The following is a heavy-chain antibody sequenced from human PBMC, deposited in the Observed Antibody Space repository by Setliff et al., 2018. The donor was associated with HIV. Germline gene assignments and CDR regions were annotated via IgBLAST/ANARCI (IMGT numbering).Heavy chain of an antibody. CDR1: WESKINHD. V-gene: IGHV4-59*11. CDR3: ARGIAAAGR. D-gene: IGHD6-13*01. J-gene: IGHJ4*02. CDR2: IFYSGHT. Sequence: SETLSLTCSVSWESKINHDWGWIRQSPGKGLEWIGNIFYSGHTFYNPSLKSRVTISVDTSKNQFSLKLTSVTAADTAVYYCARGIAAAGRWGQGTLVTVSS.